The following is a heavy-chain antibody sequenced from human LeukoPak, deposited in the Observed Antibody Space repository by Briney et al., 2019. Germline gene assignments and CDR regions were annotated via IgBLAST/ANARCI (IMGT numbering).Heavy chain of an antibody. D-gene: IGHD1-26*01. CDR1: GFTFSIYA. CDR3: ATIGRGTIDY. J-gene: IGHJ4*02. Sequence: GGSLKLSCAASGFTFSIYAMNWVRQAPGKGLEWVGRIKGETNDETTDYAAPVKDRFIISRDDSRNTLYLQMNSLKSEDTAVYYCATIGRGTIDYWGQGILVTVSS. CDR2: IKGETNDETT. V-gene: IGHV3-15*07.